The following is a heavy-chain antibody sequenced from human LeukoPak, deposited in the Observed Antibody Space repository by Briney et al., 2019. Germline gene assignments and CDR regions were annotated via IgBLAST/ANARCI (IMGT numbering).Heavy chain of an antibody. J-gene: IGHJ4*02. CDR1: GYTFTSYY. CDR3: ARVSLGYCSSTSCSFERSHFDY. V-gene: IGHV1-46*01. D-gene: IGHD2-2*01. CDR2: INPSGGST. Sequence: GASVTVSCKASGYTFTSYYMHWVRQAPGQGLEWMGIINPSGGSTSYAQKFQGRVTMTRDTSTSTVYMELSSLRSEDTAVYYCARVSLGYCSSTSCSFERSHFDYWGQGTLVTVSS.